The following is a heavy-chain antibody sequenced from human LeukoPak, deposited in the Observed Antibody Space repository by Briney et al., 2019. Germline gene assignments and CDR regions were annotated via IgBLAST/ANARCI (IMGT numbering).Heavy chain of an antibody. D-gene: IGHD3-16*01. J-gene: IGHJ6*03. CDR1: GYSISSGYY. CDR2: IYHSGST. CDR3: ARHAVGLYYYYYYMDV. V-gene: IGHV4-38-2*01. Sequence: SETLSLTCAVSGYSISSGYYWGWIRQPPGKGLEWIGSIYHSGSTYYNPSLKSRVTISVDTSKNQFSLKLSSVTAADTAVYYCARHAVGLYYYYYYMDVWGKGTTVTVSS.